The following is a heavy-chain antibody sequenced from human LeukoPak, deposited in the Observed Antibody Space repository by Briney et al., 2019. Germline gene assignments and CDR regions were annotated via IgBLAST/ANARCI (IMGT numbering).Heavy chain of an antibody. V-gene: IGHV1-18*01. Sequence: GSVKVSCKASGYTFTSYGISWVRQAPGQRLEWMGWIIAYNGNTNYAQKLQGRVTMTTDTSTSTAYMELRSLRADDTAVYYCARPDSSGHPPADYWGQGTLVTVSS. CDR3: ARPDSSGHPPADY. CDR2: IIAYNGNT. CDR1: GYTFTSYG. J-gene: IGHJ4*02. D-gene: IGHD3-22*01.